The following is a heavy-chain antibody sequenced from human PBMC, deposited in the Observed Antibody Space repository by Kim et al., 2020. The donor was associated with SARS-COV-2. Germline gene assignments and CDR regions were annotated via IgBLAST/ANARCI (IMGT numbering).Heavy chain of an antibody. V-gene: IGHV3-11*01. CDR1: GFTFSDYY. Sequence: GGSLRLSCAVSGFTFSDYYMSWMRQAPGKGLEWISYIGSGGSNIYYGDSMKGRFTISRDNAKNSLYLQMNNLRAEDTAIYYCARFEYSSGWFRGGGFDSWGQGTLVTVSS. CDR3: ARFEYSSGWFRGGGFDS. J-gene: IGHJ4*02. CDR2: IGSGGSNI. D-gene: IGHD6-19*01.